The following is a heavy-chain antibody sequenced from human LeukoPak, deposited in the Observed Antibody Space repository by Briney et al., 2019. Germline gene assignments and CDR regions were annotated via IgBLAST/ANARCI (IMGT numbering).Heavy chain of an antibody. Sequence: PGGSLRLSCAASGFTFRDFGMNWVRQTPEKGLEWISHINGGGDSTHYADSVKGRFTIPRDNSQNTLYVQMNSLRAEDSALYYCVKGPYYESPALDSWGQGTLVTVSS. CDR1: GFTFRDFG. J-gene: IGHJ4*02. D-gene: IGHD3-16*01. V-gene: IGHV3-23*01. CDR3: VKGPYYESPALDS. CDR2: INGGGDST.